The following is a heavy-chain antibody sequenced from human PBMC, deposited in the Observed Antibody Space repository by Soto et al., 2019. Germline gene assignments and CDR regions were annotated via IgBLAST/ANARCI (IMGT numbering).Heavy chain of an antibody. CDR1: GFTFSSYS. D-gene: IGHD1-1*01. Sequence: RGSLRLSCAASGFTFSSYSMNWVRQAPGKGLEWVSSISSSSSYIYYADSVKGRFTISSDNAKNSLYLQMNSLRADDTAVYYCARVTTAYNNYYYYYMDVWGKGTTVTVSS. CDR3: ARVTTAYNNYYYYYMDV. V-gene: IGHV3-21*01. CDR2: ISSSSSYI. J-gene: IGHJ6*03.